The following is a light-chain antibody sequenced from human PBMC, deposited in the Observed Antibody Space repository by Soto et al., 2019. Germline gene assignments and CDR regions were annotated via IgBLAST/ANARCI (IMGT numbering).Light chain of an antibody. CDR1: SNDVGGYNY. V-gene: IGLV2-11*01. CDR2: DVT. Sequence: QSVLTKPPSVTGSPGESVTISCTGTSNDVGGYNYVSWYQQHPGKAPRLMIYDVTKRPSGVPDRFSGSKSDNTASLTISGLQAEDEADYYCCSYAGGYIYVFGTGTKVTVL. CDR3: CSYAGGYIYV. J-gene: IGLJ1*01.